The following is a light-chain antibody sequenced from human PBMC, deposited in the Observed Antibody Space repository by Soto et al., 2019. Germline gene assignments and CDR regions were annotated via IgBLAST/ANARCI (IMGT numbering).Light chain of an antibody. CDR1: SSDVGAYNY. Sequence: QSALTQPRSVSGSPGQSVTISCTGTSSDVGAYNYVSWYQQHTGKAPKLMIYRVTNRPSGVPARFSGSKSGNTASLTISGLQTDDEADYYCCSYAGSYAVFGGGTKLTVL. J-gene: IGLJ2*01. V-gene: IGLV2-11*01. CDR3: CSYAGSYAV. CDR2: RVT.